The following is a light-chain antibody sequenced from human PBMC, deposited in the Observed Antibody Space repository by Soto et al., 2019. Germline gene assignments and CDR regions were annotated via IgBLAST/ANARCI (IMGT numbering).Light chain of an antibody. J-gene: IGKJ4*01. CDR3: MQALQTPVT. CDR2: LGS. CDR1: QSLLHSNGYNY. Sequence: DIVMTQSPLSLHVTPGEPASISCRSSQSLLHSNGYNYLDWYLQKPGQSPQLVIYLGSNRASGVPDRFSGGGSGADFTLKISRVEAEDVGVYYCMQALQTPVTFGGGTKVEIK. V-gene: IGKV2-28*01.